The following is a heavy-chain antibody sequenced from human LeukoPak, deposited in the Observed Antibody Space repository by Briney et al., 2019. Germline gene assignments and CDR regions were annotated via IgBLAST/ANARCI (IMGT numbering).Heavy chain of an antibody. CDR3: ARGYYDFWSGYRSHYYYYYMDV. V-gene: IGHV4-59*01. D-gene: IGHD3-3*01. Sequence: SETLSLTCTVSGGSISSYYWSWIRQPPGKGLEWIGYIYYSGSTNYNPSLKSRVTISVDTSKNQFSLKLSSVTAADTAVYYCARGYYDFWSGYRSHYYYYYMDVWGKGTTVTVSS. CDR1: GGSISSYY. CDR2: IYYSGST. J-gene: IGHJ6*03.